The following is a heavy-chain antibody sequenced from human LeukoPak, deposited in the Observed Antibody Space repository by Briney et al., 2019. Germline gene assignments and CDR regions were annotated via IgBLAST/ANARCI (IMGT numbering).Heavy chain of an antibody. CDR3: ARAGPYDSSGATDY. J-gene: IGHJ4*02. CDR2: ISSNGGST. CDR1: GFTFSSYA. V-gene: IGHV3-64*01. Sequence: PGGSLRLSCAASGFTFSSYAMHWVRQAPGKGLEYVSAISSNGGSTYYANSVKGRFTISRDNSKNTLYLQMGSLRAEDMAAYYCARAGPYDSSGATDYWGQGTLVTVSS. D-gene: IGHD3-22*01.